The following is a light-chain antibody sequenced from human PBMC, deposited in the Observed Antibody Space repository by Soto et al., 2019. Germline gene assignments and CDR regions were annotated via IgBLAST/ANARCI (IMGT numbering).Light chain of an antibody. CDR1: QSISSY. CDR3: QQSYSTTWT. CDR2: AAS. V-gene: IGKV1-39*01. J-gene: IGKJ1*01. Sequence: VHVTQSPSSLSAYVGDRVAITCRASQSISSYLNWYQQKPGKAPKLLIYAASSLQSGVPSRFSGSGSGTDFTLTISSLQPEDFATYYCQQSYSTTWTFGQGTKVDIK.